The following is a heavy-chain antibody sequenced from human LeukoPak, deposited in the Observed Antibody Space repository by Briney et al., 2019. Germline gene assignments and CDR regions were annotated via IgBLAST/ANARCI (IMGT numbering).Heavy chain of an antibody. CDR2: IIPIFGTA. CDR1: GGTFSSYA. V-gene: IGHV1-69*01. J-gene: IGHJ1*01. D-gene: IGHD2-2*01. CDR3: ARPTDYCSSPSGYGSFHH. Sequence: SVKVSCKASGGTFSSYAISWVRQAPGQGLEWMGGIIPIFGTANYAQKFQGRVTITADESTSTAYMELSSLRSEDTAVYYCARPTDYCSSPSGYGSFHHGGRGTLVTVSS.